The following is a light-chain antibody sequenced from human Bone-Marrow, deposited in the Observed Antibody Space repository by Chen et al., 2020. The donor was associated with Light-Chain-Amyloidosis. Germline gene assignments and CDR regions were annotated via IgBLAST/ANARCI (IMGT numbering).Light chain of an antibody. J-gene: IGLJ3*02. Sequence: SYVLTQPSSVSVAPGQTATIACGGNNIGSTSVHWYQQTPGQAPLLVVYDDSDRPSGIPERLSGSNSGTTATLTISRVEAGDEADHFCQVCDRSSGRPVFGGGTKLTVL. V-gene: IGLV3-21*02. CDR2: DDS. CDR3: QVCDRSSGRPV. CDR1: NIGSTS.